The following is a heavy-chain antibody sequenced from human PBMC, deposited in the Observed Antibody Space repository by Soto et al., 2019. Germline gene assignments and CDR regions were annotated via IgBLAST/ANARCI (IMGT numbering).Heavy chain of an antibody. V-gene: IGHV3-23*01. CDR2: ISGSGGST. Sequence: GWSLRLSCAASGFTFSSYAMSWVRQAPGKGLEWVSAISGSGGSTYYADSVKGRFTISRDNSKNTLYLQMNSLRAEDTAVYYCAKCYYYDSSGYLYFDYWGQGTLVTVSS. CDR1: GFTFSSYA. D-gene: IGHD3-22*01. J-gene: IGHJ4*02. CDR3: AKCYYYDSSGYLYFDY.